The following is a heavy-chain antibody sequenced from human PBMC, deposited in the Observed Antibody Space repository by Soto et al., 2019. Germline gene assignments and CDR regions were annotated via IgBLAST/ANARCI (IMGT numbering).Heavy chain of an antibody. CDR3: ARDRSNSPDYFDF. J-gene: IGHJ4*02. V-gene: IGHV4-30-4*01. Sequence: PSETLALTCTVSGGSINSDDYYWSWIRQPPGKGLEWIGYIYYSGRTDYNPSLKSRVIISIDTSKNQFSLNLNSVNAADTAVYYCARDRSNSPDYFDFWGQGTLVTVSS. CDR1: GGSINSDDYY. D-gene: IGHD6-6*01. CDR2: IYYSGRT.